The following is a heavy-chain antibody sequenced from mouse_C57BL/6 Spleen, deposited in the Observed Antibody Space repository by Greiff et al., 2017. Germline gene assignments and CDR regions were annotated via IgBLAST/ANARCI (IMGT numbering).Heavy chain of an antibody. V-gene: IGHV5-17*01. J-gene: IGHJ4*01. CDR1: GFTFSDYG. D-gene: IGHD1-1*01. CDR2: ISSGSSTI. CDR3: ARHYGSSYVGAMDY. Sequence: EVQGVESGGGLVKPGGSLKLSCAASGFTFSDYGMHWVRQAPEKGLEWVAYISSGSSTIYYADTVKGRFTISRDNAKNTLFLQMTSLRSEDTAMYYCARHYGSSYVGAMDYWGQGTSVTVSS.